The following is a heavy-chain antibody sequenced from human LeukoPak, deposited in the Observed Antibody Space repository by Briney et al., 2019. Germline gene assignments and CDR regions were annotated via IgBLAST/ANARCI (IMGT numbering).Heavy chain of an antibody. CDR3: ARLWRGSYPRFFDF. CDR1: GFSFTTYP. Sequence: GGSLRLSCAASGFSFTTYPMSWVRQPPGKGLEWVSVIMDNGGRTFYADSVKGRFTISRDNSKNILYLQMNSLSAEDSAIYYCARLWRGSYPRFFDFWGQGALVTVS. V-gene: IGHV3-23*01. D-gene: IGHD4/OR15-4a*01. CDR2: IMDNGGRT. J-gene: IGHJ4*02.